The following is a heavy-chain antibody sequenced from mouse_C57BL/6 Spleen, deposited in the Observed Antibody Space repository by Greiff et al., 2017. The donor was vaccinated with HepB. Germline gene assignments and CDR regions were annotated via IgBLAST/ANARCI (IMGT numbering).Heavy chain of an antibody. CDR1: GYSFTGYY. J-gene: IGHJ4*01. V-gene: IGHV1-42*01. CDR2: INPSTGGT. CDR3: ARGAYYSNSYAMDY. D-gene: IGHD2-5*01. Sequence: VHVMQSGPELVKPGASVKISCMASGYSFTGYYMNWVTQSPEKSFEWIGEINPSTGGTTYNQKFKAKATLTVDKSSSTAYMQLKSLTSEDSAVYYCARGAYYSNSYAMDYWGQGTSVTVSS.